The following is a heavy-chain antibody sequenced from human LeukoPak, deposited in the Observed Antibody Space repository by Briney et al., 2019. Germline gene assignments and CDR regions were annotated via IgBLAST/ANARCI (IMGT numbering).Heavy chain of an antibody. D-gene: IGHD3-10*01. CDR1: GFTFSSYA. CDR2: ISGNGGST. Sequence: GGSLRLSCSPSGFTFSSYAMHWVRQAPGKGLEYVSSISGNGGSTYYAASVKGRFTISRDNSENTLYLQMSSLRAEDTAVYYCAKDLITMVRGSAMDVWGQGTTVTVSS. J-gene: IGHJ6*02. CDR3: AKDLITMVRGSAMDV. V-gene: IGHV3-64D*09.